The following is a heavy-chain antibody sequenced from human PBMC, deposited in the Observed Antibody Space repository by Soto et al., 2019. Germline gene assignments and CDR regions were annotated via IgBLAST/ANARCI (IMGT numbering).Heavy chain of an antibody. V-gene: IGHV4-59*01. CDR1: GGSISSYY. Sequence: PSETLSLTCTVSGGSISSYYWSWIRQPPGKGLEWIGYIYYSGSTNYNPSLKSRVTVSVDTSKNQFSLTLSSVSAADTAVHYCAGDIVAKALDNLGQGPLVTVPS. CDR3: AGDIVAKALDN. D-gene: IGHD5-12*01. CDR2: IYYSGST. J-gene: IGHJ4*02.